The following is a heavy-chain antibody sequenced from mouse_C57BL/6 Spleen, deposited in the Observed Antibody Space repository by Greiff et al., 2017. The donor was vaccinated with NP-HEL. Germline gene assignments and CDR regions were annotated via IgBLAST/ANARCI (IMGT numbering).Heavy chain of an antibody. V-gene: IGHV1-81*01. Sequence: QVQLKESGAELARPGASVKLSCKASGYTFTSYGISWVKQRTGQGLEWIGEIYPRSGNTYYNEKFKGKATLTADKSSSTAYMELLSLTSEDSAVYFCARYKLPYGYDGYFDVWGTGATVTVSS. D-gene: IGHD2-2*01. J-gene: IGHJ1*03. CDR3: ARYKLPYGYDGYFDV. CDR1: GYTFTSYG. CDR2: IYPRSGNT.